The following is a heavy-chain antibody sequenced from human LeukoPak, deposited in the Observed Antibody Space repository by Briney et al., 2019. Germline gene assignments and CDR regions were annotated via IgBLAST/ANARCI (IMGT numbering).Heavy chain of an antibody. CDR3: ARALGRLQPYYYYRGMDV. D-gene: IGHD5-24*01. CDR2: INSDGGGA. J-gene: IGHJ6*02. Sequence: GGSLRLSCAASGITFGNNWMHWVRQGPGKGLVWISRINSDGGGAIYADSVKGRFTVSRDNAKNSLHLQMNSLRAEDTAVYYCARALGRLQPYYYYRGMDVWGQGTTVTVSS. V-gene: IGHV3-74*01. CDR1: GITFGNNW.